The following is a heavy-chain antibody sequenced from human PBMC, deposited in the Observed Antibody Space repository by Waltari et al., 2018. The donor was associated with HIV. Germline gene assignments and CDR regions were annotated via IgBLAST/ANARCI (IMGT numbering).Heavy chain of an antibody. CDR2: IIPMFGAP. J-gene: IGHJ6*02. CDR3: ACIVAHSSSTVTDV. Sequence: QVQLVQSGAEVKKPGSSVKVSCKASGGTFSNHLISWVRQAPGQGLEWMGGIIPMFGAPNYAQKFQGRVTITADTSTSTVNMELSSLRSEDTARFYCACIVAHSSSTVTDVWGQGTTVTVSS. V-gene: IGHV1-69*06. D-gene: IGHD2-21*01. CDR1: GGTFSNHL.